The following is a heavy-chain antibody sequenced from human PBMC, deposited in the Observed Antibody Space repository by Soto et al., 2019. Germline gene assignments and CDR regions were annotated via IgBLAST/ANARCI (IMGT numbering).Heavy chain of an antibody. D-gene: IGHD3-16*02. J-gene: IGHJ6*02. CDR1: GFTFSSYS. V-gene: IGHV3-21*01. CDR2: ISSSSSYI. Sequence: EVQLVESGGGLVKPGGSLRLSCAASGFTFSSYSMNWVRQAPGKGLEWVSSISSSSSYIYYADSVKGRFTISRDNAKNSLYLQMNSLRAEDTAVYYCARVIDPRYYCYGMDVWGQGTTVTVSS. CDR3: ARVIDPRYYCYGMDV.